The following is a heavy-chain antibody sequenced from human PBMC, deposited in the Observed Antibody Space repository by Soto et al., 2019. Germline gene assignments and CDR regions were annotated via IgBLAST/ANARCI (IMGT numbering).Heavy chain of an antibody. D-gene: IGHD6-13*01. J-gene: IGHJ6*02. CDR2: IGAYSGNK. Sequence: QVQLVQSGAEVKKPGASVKVACKASGYTFTSYGFGWVRQAPGQGLEWMGWIGAYSGNKDYAQNLKGRVTMTTDTSTSTTYMELRSVRSDDTAVYYCARGGSSSFSGMDVWGQGTTVTVSS. V-gene: IGHV1-18*01. CDR1: GYTFTSYG. CDR3: ARGGSSSFSGMDV.